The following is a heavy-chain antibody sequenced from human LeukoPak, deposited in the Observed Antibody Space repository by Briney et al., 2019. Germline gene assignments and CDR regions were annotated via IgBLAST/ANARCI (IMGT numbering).Heavy chain of an antibody. CDR1: GYTFTSYD. Sequence: ASVKVSCKASGYTFTSYDINWVRQATGQGLEWMGWMNPNSGNTGYAQKLQGRVTMARNTSISTAYMEKSSLRSEDTAVYYCARGLGGAASRHYYYMDVWGKGTTVTVSS. CDR2: MNPNSGNT. V-gene: IGHV1-8*01. CDR3: ARGLGGAASRHYYYMDV. J-gene: IGHJ6*03. D-gene: IGHD6-13*01.